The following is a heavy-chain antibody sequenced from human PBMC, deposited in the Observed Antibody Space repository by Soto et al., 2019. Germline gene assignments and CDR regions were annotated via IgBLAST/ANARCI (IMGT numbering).Heavy chain of an antibody. J-gene: IGHJ4*02. CDR3: GRGDKLSLGGDYIDY. CDR2: ISAYNGNT. V-gene: IGHV1-18*01. D-gene: IGHD3-10*01. Sequence: ASVKVSCKASGYTFTSYGISWVRQAPGQGLEWMGWISAYNGNTNYAQKLQGRVTMTTDTSTSTAYMELRSLRSDDTAVYYCGRGDKLSLGGDYIDYWGQGTLVTVSS. CDR1: GYTFTSYG.